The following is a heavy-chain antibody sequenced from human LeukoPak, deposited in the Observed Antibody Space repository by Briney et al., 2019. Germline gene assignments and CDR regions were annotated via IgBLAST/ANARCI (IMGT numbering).Heavy chain of an antibody. CDR3: ARAGYSYGTGYYFDY. D-gene: IGHD5-18*01. CDR1: GGSISSYY. V-gene: IGHV4-59*01. Sequence: NTSETLSLTCTVSGGSISSYYWSWIRLPPGKGLEWIGYIYYTGATYYNPSLKSRVTISLDTSKNQFSLKLSSVTAADAAVYHCARAGYSYGTGYYFDYWGQGALVTVSS. CDR2: IYYTGAT. J-gene: IGHJ4*02.